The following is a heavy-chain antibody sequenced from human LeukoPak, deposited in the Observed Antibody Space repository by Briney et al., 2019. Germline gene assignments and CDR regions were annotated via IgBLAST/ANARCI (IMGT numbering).Heavy chain of an antibody. J-gene: IGHJ4*02. CDR3: TRGRRLRIGFEFDF. CDR2: MNPNSGNT. D-gene: IGHD6-25*01. Sequence: ASVKVSCKASGYTLSTYDIHWVRQATGQGLEWMGWMNPNSGNTGYAQRFRGRVTMTRNTSISTAYMELSSLRSEDTAVYYCTRGRRLRIGFEFDFWGQGTLVTVSS. CDR1: GYTLSTYD. V-gene: IGHV1-8*01.